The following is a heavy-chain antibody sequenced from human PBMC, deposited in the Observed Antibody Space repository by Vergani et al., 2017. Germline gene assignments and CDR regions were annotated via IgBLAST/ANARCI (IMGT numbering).Heavy chain of an antibody. J-gene: IGHJ6*02. V-gene: IGHV3-23*01. CDR3: AKANPRNSGYDYLYYYHAMDV. CDR2: ISGSGGST. D-gene: IGHD5-12*01. Sequence: EMQLLESGGDLVQPGGSLRLSCAASGFTFNYYAMNWVRQAPGKGLEWVSGISGSGGSTYYAGSVKGRFTISRDSSKNTLYLQMNSLSAGDTAVYYCAKANPRNSGYDYLYYYHAMDVWGQGTTVTVSS. CDR1: GFTFNYYA.